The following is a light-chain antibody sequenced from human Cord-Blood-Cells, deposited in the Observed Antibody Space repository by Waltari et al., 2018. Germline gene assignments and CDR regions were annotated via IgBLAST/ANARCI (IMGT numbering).Light chain of an antibody. CDR2: GAS. V-gene: IGKV3-20*01. CDR1: QSVSSSY. J-gene: IGKJ2*03. CDR3: QQYGSSPQDS. Sequence: EIVLTQSPGTLSLSPGERATLSCRASQSVSSSYLAWYQQNPGQAPRLLIYGASSRATGIPDRFSGSGSGTDFTLTISRLEPEDFAVYYCQQYGSSPQDSFGQGTKLEIK.